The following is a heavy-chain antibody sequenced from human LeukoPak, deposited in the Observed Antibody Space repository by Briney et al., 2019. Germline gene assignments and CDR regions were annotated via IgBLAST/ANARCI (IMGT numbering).Heavy chain of an antibody. CDR3: ARGVVGATRFYYYGMDV. D-gene: IGHD1-26*01. J-gene: IGHJ6*02. Sequence: PSETLSLTCTVSGGSISSYYWSWIRQPPGKGLEWIGYIYYSGNTNYNPSLKSRVTISVDTSKNQFSLKLSSVTAADTAVYYCARGVVGATRFYYYGMDVWGQGTTVTVSS. CDR1: GGSISSYY. V-gene: IGHV4-59*01. CDR2: IYYSGNT.